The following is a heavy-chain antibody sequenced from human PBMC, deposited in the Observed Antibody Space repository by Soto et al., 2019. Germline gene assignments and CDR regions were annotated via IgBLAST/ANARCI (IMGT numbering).Heavy chain of an antibody. Sequence: SETLSLTCTVSGGSISSYYWSWIRQPPGKGLEWIGYIYYSGSTYYNPSLKSRVTISIDTSKNQFSLKLSSVTAADTAVYYCASALYCSGSSCSFDPWGQGTLVTVSS. V-gene: IGHV4-59*06. D-gene: IGHD2-15*01. J-gene: IGHJ5*02. CDR2: IYYSGST. CDR3: ASALYCSGSSCSFDP. CDR1: GGSISSYY.